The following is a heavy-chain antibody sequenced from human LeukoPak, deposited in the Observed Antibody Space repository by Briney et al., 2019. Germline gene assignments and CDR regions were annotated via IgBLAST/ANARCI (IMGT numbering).Heavy chain of an antibody. CDR1: VDSVSSNSVT. Sequence: PSQTLSLTCAISVDSVSSNSVTWNWIRQSPSRGLEWLGRTYYRSTWYNDYAVSVRGRITVNPDTSKNQFSLHLNSVTPEDTAVYYCARRLTQYDCFDPWGQGILVTVSS. D-gene: IGHD2-2*01. V-gene: IGHV6-1*01. CDR2: TYYRSTWYN. CDR3: ARRLTQYDCFDP. J-gene: IGHJ5*02.